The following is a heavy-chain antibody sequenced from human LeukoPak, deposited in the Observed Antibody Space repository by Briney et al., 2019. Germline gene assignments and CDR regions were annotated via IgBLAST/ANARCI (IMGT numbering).Heavy chain of an antibody. Sequence: GGSLRLSCAASGFTFSSYSMNWVRQAPGKGLEWVSYITSSSSTIYYADSVKGRFTISRDNAKNSLYLQMNSLRAKDTAVYYCARAPGISGWSSDYWGQGTLVTVSS. CDR2: ITSSSSTI. CDR3: ARAPGISGWSSDY. V-gene: IGHV3-48*01. J-gene: IGHJ4*02. D-gene: IGHD6-19*01. CDR1: GFTFSSYS.